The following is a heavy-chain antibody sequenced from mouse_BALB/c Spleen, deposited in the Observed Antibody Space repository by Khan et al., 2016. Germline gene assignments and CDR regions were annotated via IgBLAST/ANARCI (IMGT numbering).Heavy chain of an antibody. J-gene: IGHJ1*01. CDR3: VRQNLRWYFDV. CDR2: IRPKSNNLST. V-gene: IGHV10-1*02. D-gene: IGHD1-1*01. Sequence: EVQLVESGGGLVQPKGSLKLSCAASGFTFNTYAMDWVRQAPGTGLEWVARIRPKSNNLSTYYADSVKDRFTISRDDSQSMLYLQMNNLKTEATAMYYCVRQNLRWYFDVWGAGTTVTVSS. CDR1: GFTFNTYA.